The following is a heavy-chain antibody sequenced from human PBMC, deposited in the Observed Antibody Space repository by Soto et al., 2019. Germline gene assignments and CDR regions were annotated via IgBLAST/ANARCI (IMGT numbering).Heavy chain of an antibody. CDR2: IYYSGST. V-gene: IGHV4-59*01. J-gene: IGHJ4*02. D-gene: IGHD3-3*01. CDR3: ARTTLGDFWSGYYYYFDY. Sequence: QVQLQESGPGLVKPSETLSLTCTVSGGSISSYYWSWIRQPPGKGLEWNGYIYYSGSTNYNPSLKSRVTISVDTSKNQFSLERSSVTAADTAVYYCARTTLGDFWSGYYYYFDYWGQGTLVTVSS. CDR1: GGSISSYY.